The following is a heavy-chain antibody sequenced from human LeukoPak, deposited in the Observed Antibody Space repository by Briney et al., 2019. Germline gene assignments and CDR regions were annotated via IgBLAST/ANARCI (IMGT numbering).Heavy chain of an antibody. CDR2: ITGSGGIT. D-gene: IGHD3-9*01. J-gene: IGHJ4*02. CDR3: AKWGDYDVLTGYYDPDY. Sequence: GGSLRLSCVASGFTFSNYAMSWVRQAPGKGLEWVSAITGSGGITYYADSVKGRFTISRDNSKNTLYLQINSLRAEDTALYYCAKWGDYDVLTGYYDPDYWGQGTLVTVSS. CDR1: GFTFSNYA. V-gene: IGHV3-23*01.